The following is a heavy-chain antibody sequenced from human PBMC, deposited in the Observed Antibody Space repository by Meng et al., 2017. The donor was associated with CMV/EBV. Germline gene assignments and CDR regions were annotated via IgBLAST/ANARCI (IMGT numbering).Heavy chain of an antibody. CDR3: ARGMYYYGSGSYWWFDP. Sequence: GESLKISCAASGFTLSSYDMHWVRQATGKGLEWVSAIGTAGDTYYPGSVKGRFTISRENAKNSLYLQMNSLRAGDTAVYYCARGMYYYGSGSYWWFDPWGQGTLVTVSS. CDR2: IGTAGDT. V-gene: IGHV3-13*01. CDR1: GFTLSSYD. J-gene: IGHJ5*02. D-gene: IGHD3-10*01.